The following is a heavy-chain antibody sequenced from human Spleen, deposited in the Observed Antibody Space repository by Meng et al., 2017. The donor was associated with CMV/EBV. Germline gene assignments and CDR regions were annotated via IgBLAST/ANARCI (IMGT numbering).Heavy chain of an antibody. CDR3: ARDFADYVWGSYRPFDGFDI. CDR1: GFTFSSYE. D-gene: IGHD3-16*02. J-gene: IGHJ3*02. CDR2: ISSSGSTI. Sequence: GESLKISCAASGFTFSSYEMNWVRQAPGKGLEWVSYISSSGSTIYYADSVKGRFTISRDNAKNSLYLQMNSLRAEDTAVYYCARDFADYVWGSYRPFDGFDIWGQGTMVTVSS. V-gene: IGHV3-48*03.